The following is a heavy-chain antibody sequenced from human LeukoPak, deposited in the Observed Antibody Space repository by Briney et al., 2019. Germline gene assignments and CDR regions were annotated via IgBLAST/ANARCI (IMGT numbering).Heavy chain of an antibody. CDR1: GYTFTSYG. V-gene: IGHV1-18*01. CDR3: ARKLGYCSGGSCLPPYYYYYYMDV. J-gene: IGHJ6*03. CDR2: ISAYNGNT. D-gene: IGHD2-15*01. Sequence: ASVRVSCKASGYTFTSYGISWVRQAPGQGLEWMGWISAYNGNTNYAQKLQGRVTMTTDTSTSTAYMELRSLRSDDTAVYYCARKLGYCSGGSCLPPYYYYYYMDVWGKGTTVTISS.